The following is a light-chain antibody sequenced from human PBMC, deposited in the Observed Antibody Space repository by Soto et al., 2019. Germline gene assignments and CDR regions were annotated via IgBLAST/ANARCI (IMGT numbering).Light chain of an antibody. CDR3: LQDINYPLT. CDR2: GAS. J-gene: IGKJ1*01. V-gene: IGKV1-5*01. Sequence: DIQMNQSPSTPSGSVGDRVTITCRSRQTISSWLAWYQQKPVRAPKVLIYGASNLQSGVLPRFSASGYVTDVALDISTLQPQASATFYCLQDINYPLTFGHGTKVPI. CDR1: QTISSW.